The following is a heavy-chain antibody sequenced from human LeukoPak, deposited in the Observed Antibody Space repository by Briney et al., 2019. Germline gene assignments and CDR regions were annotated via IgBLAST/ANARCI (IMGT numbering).Heavy chain of an antibody. V-gene: IGHV1-2*02. J-gene: IGHJ3*02. CDR1: GYTFTGYY. CDR3: ARTFIAVAGGGGFDI. D-gene: IGHD6-19*01. Sequence: GASVKVSCKASGYTFTGYYMHWVRQAPGQGLEWMGWINPKSGGTNYAQKFQGRVTMTRDTSINTAYMELSRLRSDDTAVYYCARTFIAVAGGGGFDIWGQGTMVIVSP. CDR2: INPKSGGT.